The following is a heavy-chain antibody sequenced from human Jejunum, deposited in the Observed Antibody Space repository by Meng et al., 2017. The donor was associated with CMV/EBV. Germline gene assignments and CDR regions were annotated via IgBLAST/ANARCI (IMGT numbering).Heavy chain of an antibody. CDR1: GGTFSSYA. CDR2: IIPILGIA. D-gene: IGHD5-24*01. CDR3: AREGPGGMATTPYFDY. V-gene: IGHV1-69*10. Sequence: QVQSVQSGAEGKKPGSSVKVSCKASGGTFSSYAISWVRQAPGKGLEWMGGIIPILGIANYAQKFQGRVTITADKSTSTAYMELSSLRSEDTAVYYCAREGPGGMATTPYFDYWGQGTLVTVSS. J-gene: IGHJ4*02.